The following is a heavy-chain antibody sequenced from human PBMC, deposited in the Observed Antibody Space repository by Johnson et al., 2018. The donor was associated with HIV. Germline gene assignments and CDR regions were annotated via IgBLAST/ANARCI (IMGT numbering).Heavy chain of an antibody. CDR2: IQQDGSEK. V-gene: IGHV3-7*04. CDR3: ARGPGYSSSWYVNTDAFDM. CDR1: GFNFRSYW. D-gene: IGHD6-13*01. J-gene: IGHJ3*02. Sequence: VQLVESGGGLVQPGRSLRLSCAASGFNFRSYWMSWVRQAPGKGLEWVANIQQDGSEKYYVDSVKVRFTISRDNTQNSLYVQMNSLRAEDTALYYCARGPGYSSSWYVNTDAFDMWGQGTMVTVSS.